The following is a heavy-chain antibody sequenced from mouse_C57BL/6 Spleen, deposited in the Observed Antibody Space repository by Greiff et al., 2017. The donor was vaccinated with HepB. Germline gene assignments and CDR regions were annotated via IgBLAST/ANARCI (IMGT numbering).Heavy chain of an antibody. CDR1: GFTFSDYY. D-gene: IGHD1-1*01. V-gene: IGHV5-16*01. Sequence: DVKLVESEGGLVQPGSSMKLSCTASGFTFSDYYMAWVRQVPEKGLEWVANINYDGSSTYYLDSLKSRFIISRDNAKNILYLQMSSLKSEDTATYYCARGDSGDYGSSPYWYFDVWGTGTTVTVSS. CDR2: INYDGSST. J-gene: IGHJ1*03. CDR3: ARGDSGDYGSSPYWYFDV.